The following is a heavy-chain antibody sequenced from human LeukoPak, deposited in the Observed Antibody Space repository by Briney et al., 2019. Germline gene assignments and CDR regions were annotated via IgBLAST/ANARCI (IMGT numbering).Heavy chain of an antibody. V-gene: IGHV4-4*07. CDR1: GASIRGHY. Sequence: PSETLSLTCTVSGASIRGHYWSWFRQTPGQAPEWIAWIRISGASNSNPSLKSRVTISVDTSKNQFSLKLSSVTAADTAVYYCAMVYCSSTSCSVPDWGFDYWGQGTLVTVSS. J-gene: IGHJ4*02. CDR3: AMVYCSSTSCSVPDWGFDY. CDR2: IRISGAS. D-gene: IGHD2-2*01.